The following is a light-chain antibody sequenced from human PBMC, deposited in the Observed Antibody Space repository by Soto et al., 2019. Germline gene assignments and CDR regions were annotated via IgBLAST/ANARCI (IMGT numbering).Light chain of an antibody. V-gene: IGKV3-15*01. J-gene: IGKJ2*01. CDR3: QQYNNWPAHGYT. CDR2: GAS. Sequence: EIVMTQSPATLSVSPGARATLSCRASQSVSSNLAWYQQKPGQAPRLLIYGASTRATGIPARFSGSGSGTEFTLTISRLQSEDFAVYYCQQYNNWPAHGYTFGQGTKLEIK. CDR1: QSVSSN.